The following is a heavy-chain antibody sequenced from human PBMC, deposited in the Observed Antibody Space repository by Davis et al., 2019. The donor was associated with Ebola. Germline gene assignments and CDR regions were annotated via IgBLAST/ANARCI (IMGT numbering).Heavy chain of an antibody. V-gene: IGHV1-46*01. CDR3: ARDRDCSSTSCYGWFDP. Sequence: ASVKVSCKASGYIFTSYYMHWVRQAPGQGLEWMGIINPSGGSTSYAQKFQGRVTMTRDTSTSTVYMELSSLRSEDTAVYYCARDRDCSSTSCYGWFDPWGQGTLVTVSS. CDR1: GYIFTSYY. CDR2: INPSGGST. J-gene: IGHJ5*02. D-gene: IGHD2-2*01.